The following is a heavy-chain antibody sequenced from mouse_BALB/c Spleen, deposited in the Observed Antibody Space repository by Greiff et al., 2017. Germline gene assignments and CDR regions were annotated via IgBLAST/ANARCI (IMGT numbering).Heavy chain of an antibody. V-gene: IGHV1-87*01. CDR1: GYTFTSYW. CDR3: ARNYYGSSYPFAY. D-gene: IGHD1-1*01. CDR2: IYPGDGDT. J-gene: IGHJ3*01. Sequence: VQVVESGAELARPGASVKLSCKASGYTFTSYWMQWVKQRPGQGLEWIGAIYPGDGDTRYTQKFKGKATLTADKSSSTAYMQLSSLASEDSAVYYCARNYYGSSYPFAYWGQGTLVTVSA.